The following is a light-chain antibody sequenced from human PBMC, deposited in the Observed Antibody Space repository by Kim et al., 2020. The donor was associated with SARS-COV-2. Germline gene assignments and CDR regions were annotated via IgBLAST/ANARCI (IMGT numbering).Light chain of an antibody. V-gene: IGLV3-1*01. CDR3: QAWDSSTVV. Sequence: SYELTQPPSVSVSPGQTASITCSGDKLGDKYACWYQQKPCHFPVLVIYQDSKRPSGIPERFSGSTSGTTATQTISGTQAMDEADYYCQAWDSSTVV. J-gene: IGLJ2*01. CDR1: KLGDKY. CDR2: QDS.